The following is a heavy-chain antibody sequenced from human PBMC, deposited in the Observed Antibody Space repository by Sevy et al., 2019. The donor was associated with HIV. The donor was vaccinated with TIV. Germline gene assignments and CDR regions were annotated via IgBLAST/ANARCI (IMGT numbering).Heavy chain of an antibody. CDR1: GFTFSSYE. CDR2: ISNSGSII. V-gene: IGHV3-48*03. CDR3: AREDGSRQYFQY. J-gene: IGHJ1*01. D-gene: IGHD6-13*01. Sequence: GGSLRLSCVISGFTFSSYEMNWVRQAPGKGLEWVSHISNSGSIIYYEDSVKGRFTISRDNAKNSLYLQMNSLRAEDTAVYYCAREDGSRQYFQYWGQGTLVTFSS.